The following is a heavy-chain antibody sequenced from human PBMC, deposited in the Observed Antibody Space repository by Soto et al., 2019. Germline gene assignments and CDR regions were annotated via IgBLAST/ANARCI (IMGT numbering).Heavy chain of an antibody. CDR1: GLTFNNYW. Sequence: EVQLVESGGGLVQPGGSLRLSCAASGLTFNNYWMSWVRQAPGKGLEWVASINQDGTLKYYVDSVKDRFTISRDNAQNSFFLQMISLRAEDTAVYYCARWQSSGWYLDVWGQGTLLSVSS. J-gene: IGHJ4*02. CDR2: INQDGTLK. D-gene: IGHD6-19*01. V-gene: IGHV3-7*03. CDR3: ARWQSSGWYLDV.